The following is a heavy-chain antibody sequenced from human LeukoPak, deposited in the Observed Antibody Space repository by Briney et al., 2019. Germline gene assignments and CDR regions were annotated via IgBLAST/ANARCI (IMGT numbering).Heavy chain of an antibody. Sequence: SETLSLTCTVSGGSISSGSYYWSWIRQSAGKGLEWIGLIYTSGSTNYNPSLKSRVTISVDTSKNQFSLKLSSVTASDTAVYYCARDLGVGATDYWGQGTLVTVSS. CDR3: ARDLGVGATDY. J-gene: IGHJ4*02. CDR2: IYTSGST. CDR1: GGSISSGSYY. D-gene: IGHD1-26*01. V-gene: IGHV4-61*02.